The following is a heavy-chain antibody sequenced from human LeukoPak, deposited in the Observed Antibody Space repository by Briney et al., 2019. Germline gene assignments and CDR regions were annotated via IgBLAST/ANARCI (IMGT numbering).Heavy chain of an antibody. D-gene: IGHD6-6*01. Sequence: ASVKVSCKASGGTFSSYAISWVRQAPGQGLEWMGWISAYNGNTNYAQKLQGRVTMTTDTSTSTAYMALRSLRSDDTAVYYCARDSIAAPVDYYYGMDVWGQGTTVTVSS. J-gene: IGHJ6*02. CDR3: ARDSIAAPVDYYYGMDV. CDR2: ISAYNGNT. CDR1: GGTFSSYA. V-gene: IGHV1-18*01.